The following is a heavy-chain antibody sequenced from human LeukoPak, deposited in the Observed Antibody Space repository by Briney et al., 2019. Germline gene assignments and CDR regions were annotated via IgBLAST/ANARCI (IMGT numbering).Heavy chain of an antibody. J-gene: IGHJ6*03. D-gene: IGHD5-24*01. V-gene: IGHV3-21*01. CDR1: GFTFSRYS. Sequence: GGSLRLSCAASGFTFSRYSMNWVRQAPGKGLEWVSSISSSSSYIYYADSVKGRFTISRDNAKNSLYLQMNSLRAEDTAVYYCARVLRLHTYYYYYHMDVWGKGTTVTVSS. CDR2: ISSSSSYI. CDR3: ARVLRLHTYYYYYHMDV.